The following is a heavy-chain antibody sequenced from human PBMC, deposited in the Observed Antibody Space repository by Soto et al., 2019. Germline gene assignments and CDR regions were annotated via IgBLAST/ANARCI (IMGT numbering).Heavy chain of an antibody. D-gene: IGHD6-13*01. J-gene: IGHJ4*02. CDR1: GGTFSSYA. Sequence: SVKVSCTASGGTFSSYAISWVRQAPGQGLEWMGGIIPIFGTANYAQKFQGRVTITADESTSTAYMELSSLRSEDTAVYYCAREDRRSSSWFDYWGQGTLVTVSS. CDR2: IIPIFGTA. CDR3: AREDRRSSSWFDY. V-gene: IGHV1-69*13.